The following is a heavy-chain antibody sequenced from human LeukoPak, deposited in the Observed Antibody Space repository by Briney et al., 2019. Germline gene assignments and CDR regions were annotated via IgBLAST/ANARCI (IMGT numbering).Heavy chain of an antibody. V-gene: IGHV1-8*03. CDR1: GYNFTSYD. Sequence: GASVKVSCKASGYNFTSYDFNWVRQATGQGLEWMGWMNPNSGNTGYAQKFQGRVTITRNTSISTAYMELSSLRSEDTAVYYCARGVGPYSNYFDYWGQGTPVTVSS. D-gene: IGHD1-26*01. CDR3: ARGVGPYSNYFDY. CDR2: MNPNSGNT. J-gene: IGHJ4*02.